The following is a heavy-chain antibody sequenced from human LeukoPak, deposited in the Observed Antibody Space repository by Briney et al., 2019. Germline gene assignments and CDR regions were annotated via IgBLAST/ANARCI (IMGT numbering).Heavy chain of an antibody. CDR1: GGSFSGYY. D-gene: IGHD2-21*02. Sequence: SETLSLTCAVYGGSFSGYYWSWIRQPPGKGLEWIGEINHSGSTNYNPSLKSRVTISVDTPKNQFSLKLSSVTAADTAVYYCARLHIVVVTAIRIYYYYYMDVWGKGTTVTISS. CDR2: INHSGST. J-gene: IGHJ6*03. V-gene: IGHV4-34*01. CDR3: ARLHIVVVTAIRIYYYYYMDV.